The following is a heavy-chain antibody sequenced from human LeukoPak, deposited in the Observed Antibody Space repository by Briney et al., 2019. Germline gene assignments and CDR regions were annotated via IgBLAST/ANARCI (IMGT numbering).Heavy chain of an antibody. CDR1: GGSIRSNF. Sequence: SETLSLTCTVSGGSIRSNFWTWIRQPPGKGLEWIGHMYYSRSPNYNPSLKSRVTISVDTSKNQFSLKLSSVTAADTAVYYCARSWGDDLLSGYYYYDYWGQGTLVTVSS. J-gene: IGHJ4*02. V-gene: IGHV4-59*01. CDR3: ARSWGDDLLSGYYYYDY. CDR2: MYYSRSP. D-gene: IGHD3-3*01.